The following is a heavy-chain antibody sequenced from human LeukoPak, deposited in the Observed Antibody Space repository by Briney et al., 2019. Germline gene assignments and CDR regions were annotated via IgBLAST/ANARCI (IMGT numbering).Heavy chain of an antibody. Sequence: GGSLRLSCAASGFSFSSNNMTWVRQAPGKGPEWLAYISGGGSPVSYADSVEGRFTISRDNAKNLVYLHMNSLRDEDTALYYCARGLGSSWFYRWGQGTLVTVSS. CDR1: GFSFSSNN. CDR3: ARGLGSSWFYR. D-gene: IGHD6-13*01. J-gene: IGHJ4*02. V-gene: IGHV3-48*02. CDR2: ISGGGSPV.